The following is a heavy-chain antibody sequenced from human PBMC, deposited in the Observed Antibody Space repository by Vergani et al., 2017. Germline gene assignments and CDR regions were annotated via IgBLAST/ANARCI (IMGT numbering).Heavy chain of an antibody. CDR3: ARDVLPWDGHYFEY. V-gene: IGHV3-23*01. J-gene: IGHJ4*02. CDR1: GFTFSSYG. D-gene: IGHD1-26*01. CDR2: ISGSGGRA. Sequence: ELQLMESGGGVVQPGGSLRLSCAASGFTFSSYGMYWVRQAPGKGLEWVSVISGSGGRAKYADSVKGRFTVSRDNSKKTLYVQLNRVRAEDTAVYYCARDVLPWDGHYFEYWGQGTLVTVSS.